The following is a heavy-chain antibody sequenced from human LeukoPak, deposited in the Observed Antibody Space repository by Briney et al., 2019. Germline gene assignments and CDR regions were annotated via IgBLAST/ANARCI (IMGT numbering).Heavy chain of an antibody. J-gene: IGHJ4*02. Sequence: PGGSLRLSCAASGFSFSTYWMSWVRQAPGKGLEWVANIKDNGSKTYYVTSVKGRFTISRDNSKDSLYPQMDSLRGEDTALYYCARELIGGATALEYWGQGTLVTVSS. CDR3: ARELIGGATALEY. CDR1: GFSFSTYW. CDR2: IKDNGSKT. V-gene: IGHV3-7*01. D-gene: IGHD1-26*01.